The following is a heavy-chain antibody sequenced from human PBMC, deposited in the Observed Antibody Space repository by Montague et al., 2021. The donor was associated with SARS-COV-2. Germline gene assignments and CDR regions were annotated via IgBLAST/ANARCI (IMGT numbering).Heavy chain of an antibody. J-gene: IGHJ6*02. CDR1: GGSFSGYC. V-gene: IGHV4-34*01. Sequence: SETLSLTCAVYGGSFSGYCWSWIRQPPGKGLEWFGEINHSGSTNYNPSLKSRVTISVDTSKNQFSLKLSSVTAADTAVYYCARVRYYGSGTSLGMDVWGQGTTVTVSS. CDR3: ARVRYYGSGTSLGMDV. CDR2: INHSGST. D-gene: IGHD3-10*01.